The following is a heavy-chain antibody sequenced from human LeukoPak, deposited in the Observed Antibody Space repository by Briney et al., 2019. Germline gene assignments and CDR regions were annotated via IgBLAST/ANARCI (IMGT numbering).Heavy chain of an antibody. J-gene: IGHJ4*02. CDR3: ARDDDGDNPPDY. CDR2: ISGSSSDR. V-gene: IGHV3-11*05. D-gene: IGHD4-17*01. CDR1: GFTFSAYY. Sequence: GGSLRLSCAASGFTFSAYYMAWLRQAPGKGPEWVSHISGSSSDRRYADSVKGRFTISRDNAKSSLYLQMYSLRAEDTAVYYCARDDDGDNPPDYWGQGTLVTVSP.